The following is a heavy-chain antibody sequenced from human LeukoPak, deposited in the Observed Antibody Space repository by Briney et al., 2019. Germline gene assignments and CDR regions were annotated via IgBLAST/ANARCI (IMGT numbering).Heavy chain of an antibody. D-gene: IGHD3-10*01. CDR3: AKASSHYYGSGSYI. CDR1: GFNFSSYG. V-gene: IGHV3-30*18. CDR2: ISNDGSNK. J-gene: IGHJ4*02. Sequence: PGGSLRLSCAASGFNFSSYGMHWVRQAPGKGLEWVAVISNDGSNKYYGDSVRGRFTISRDNSKTTLYLQMNSLRAEDTAVYYCAKASSHYYGSGSYIWGQGTLVTVSS.